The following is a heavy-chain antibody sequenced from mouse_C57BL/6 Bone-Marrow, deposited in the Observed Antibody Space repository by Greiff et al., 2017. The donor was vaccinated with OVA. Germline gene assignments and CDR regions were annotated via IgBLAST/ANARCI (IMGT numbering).Heavy chain of an antibody. Sequence: QVQLQQSGPELVKPGASVKLSCKASGYTFTSYDINWVKQRPGQGLEWIGWIYPRDGSTKYNEKFKGKATVTVDTSSSTAYMELHSLTSEDSAVYFCADRPHGILYAMDYWGQGTSVTVSS. CDR1: GYTFTSYD. CDR2: IYPRDGST. J-gene: IGHJ4*01. V-gene: IGHV1-85*01. D-gene: IGHD2-1*01. CDR3: ADRPHGILYAMDY.